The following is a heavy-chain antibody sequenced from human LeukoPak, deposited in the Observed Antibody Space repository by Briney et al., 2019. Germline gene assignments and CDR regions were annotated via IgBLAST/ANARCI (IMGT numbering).Heavy chain of an antibody. CDR1: GGSISSYY. CDR2: IYYSGST. V-gene: IGHV4-59*01. J-gene: IGHJ4*02. D-gene: IGHD1-26*01. Sequence: PSETLSLTCTVSGGSISSYYRSWIRQPPGKGLEWIGYIYYSGSTNYNPSLKSRVTISVDTSKNQFSLKLSSVTAADTAVYYCARAGGSYYGWHPYYFDYWGQGTLVTVSS. CDR3: ARAGGSYYGWHPYYFDY.